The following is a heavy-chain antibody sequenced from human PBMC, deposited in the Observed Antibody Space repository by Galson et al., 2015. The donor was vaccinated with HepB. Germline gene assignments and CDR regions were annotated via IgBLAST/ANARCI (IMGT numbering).Heavy chain of an antibody. V-gene: IGHV5-51*03. J-gene: IGHJ5*02. Sequence: QSGAEVKKPGESLKISCKGSGYSFTSYWIGWVRQMPGKGLEWMGIIYPGDSDTRYSPSFQGQVTISADKSISTAYLQWSSLKASDTAMYYCARRATDDFWSGYYFGWFDPGGQGTLVT. CDR2: IYPGDSDT. D-gene: IGHD3-3*01. CDR3: ARRATDDFWSGYYFGWFDP. CDR1: GYSFTSYW.